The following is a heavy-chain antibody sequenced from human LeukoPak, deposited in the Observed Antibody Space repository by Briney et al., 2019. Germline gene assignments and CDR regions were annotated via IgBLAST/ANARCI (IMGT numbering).Heavy chain of an antibody. D-gene: IGHD2-15*01. CDR3: ARGGSRGYSSDY. Sequence: GRSLRLSCAASAFTFSSYGMHWVRQAPGKGLEWVAVIWYDGSNKYYADSVKGRFTISRDNSKNTLYLQMNSLRAEDTAVYYCARGGSRGYSSDYWGQGTLVTVPS. J-gene: IGHJ4*02. V-gene: IGHV3-33*01. CDR1: AFTFSSYG. CDR2: IWYDGSNK.